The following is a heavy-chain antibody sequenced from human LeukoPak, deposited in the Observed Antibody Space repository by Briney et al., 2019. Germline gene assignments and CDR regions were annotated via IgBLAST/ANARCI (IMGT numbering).Heavy chain of an antibody. CDR1: GGSISSGDYS. J-gene: IGHJ4*02. CDR3: ARVGATTRAFDY. V-gene: IGHV4-30-2*01. CDR2: IYHSGST. Sequence: PSQTLSLTCAVSGGSISSGDYSWSWIRQPPGKGLEWIGYIYHSGSTYYNPSLKSRVTISVDRSKNQFSLKLSSVTAADTAVYYCARVGATTRAFDYWGQGTLVTVSS. D-gene: IGHD1-26*01.